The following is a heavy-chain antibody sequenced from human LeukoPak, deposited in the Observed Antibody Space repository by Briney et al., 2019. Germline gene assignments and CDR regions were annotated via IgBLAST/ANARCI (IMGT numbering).Heavy chain of an antibody. D-gene: IGHD2-2*01. J-gene: IGHJ5*02. CDR2: IRSKAYGGTT. V-gene: IGHV3-49*04. CDR3: TSPCSSTSCYEVNWFDP. Sequence: PGGSLRLSCTASGFTFGDYAMSWVRQAPGKRLEWVCFIRSKAYGGTTEYAASVKGRFTISRDDSKSIAYLQMNSLKTEDTAVYYCTSPCSSTSCYEVNWFDPWGQGTLVTVSS. CDR1: GFTFGDYA.